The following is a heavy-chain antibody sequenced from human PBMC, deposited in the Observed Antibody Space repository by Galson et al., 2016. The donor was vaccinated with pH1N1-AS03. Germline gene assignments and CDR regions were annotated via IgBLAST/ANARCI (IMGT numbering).Heavy chain of an antibody. CDR1: GGTFSSYG. CDR3: ARDKDDFWSGYSEY. D-gene: IGHD3-3*01. Sequence: SVKVSCKASGGTFSSYGITWVRQAPGQGLEWMGGIIPILGTANYAQKFQGRVTITADESTSTAYMELSNLRSEDTAVYYCARDKDDFWSGYSEYWGQGTLVTVSS. CDR2: IIPILGTA. J-gene: IGHJ4*02. V-gene: IGHV1-69*13.